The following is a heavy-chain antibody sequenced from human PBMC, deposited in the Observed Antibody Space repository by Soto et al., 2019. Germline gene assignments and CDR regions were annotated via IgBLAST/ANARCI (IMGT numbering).Heavy chain of an antibody. J-gene: IGHJ4*02. CDR3: ASLGDMNYYDSSGPRSY. CDR2: IIPILGIA. Sequence: GASVKVSCKASGGTFSSYTISWVRQAPGQGLEWMGRIIPILGIANYAQKFQGRVTITADKSTSTAYMELSSLRSEDTAVYYFASLGDMNYYDSSGPRSYWGQGTLVTVSS. V-gene: IGHV1-69*02. D-gene: IGHD3-22*01. CDR1: GGTFSSYT.